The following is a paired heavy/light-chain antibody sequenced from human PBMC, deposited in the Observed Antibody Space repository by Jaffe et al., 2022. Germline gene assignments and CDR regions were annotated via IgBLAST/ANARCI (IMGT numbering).Heavy chain of an antibody. V-gene: IGHV1-2*02. CDR3: TRPTRGRGSYYLAFDY. J-gene: IGHJ4*02. D-gene: IGHD3-10*01. CDR2: TNPSSGNA. CDR1: GYTFTGYY. Sequence: QVQLVQSGAEVKRPGASVKVSCKASGYTFTGYYIHWVRQAPGQGLEWMGWTNPSSGNAHYAQKFQGRVTMTRDASISTAYMELSSLTSDDTAVYYCTRPTRGRGSYYLAFDYWGQGTLVTVSS.
Light chain of an antibody. CDR3: SSYTSSSTVV. J-gene: IGLJ2*01. Sequence: QSALTQPASVSGSPGQSITISCTGTTSDVGGYSYVSWYQQHPGKAPNLMIFDVSTRPSGVSNRFSGSKSGNTASLTISGLQTEDEADYYCSSYTSSSTVVFGGGTKLTVL. V-gene: IGLV2-14*03. CDR2: DVS. CDR1: TSDVGGYSY.